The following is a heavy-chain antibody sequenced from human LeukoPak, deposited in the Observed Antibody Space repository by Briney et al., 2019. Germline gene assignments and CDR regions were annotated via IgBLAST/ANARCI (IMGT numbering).Heavy chain of an antibody. J-gene: IGHJ6*04. CDR2: ISSISSYI. CDR3: ARDRGGIAAAAHLDV. CDR1: GFTFSSHC. V-gene: IGHV3-21*01. Sequence: GGSLRLSCAASGFTFSSHCMNWVRQAPGKGLEWVSSISSISSYIYYADSVKGRFTISRDNAQNSLYLQMNSLRAEDTAVYYCARDRGGIAAAAHLDVWGKGTTVTVSS. D-gene: IGHD6-13*01.